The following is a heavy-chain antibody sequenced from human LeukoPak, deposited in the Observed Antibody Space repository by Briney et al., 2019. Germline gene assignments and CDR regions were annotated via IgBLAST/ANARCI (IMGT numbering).Heavy chain of an antibody. CDR3: ARDSGDGYNYGPGYYGMDV. J-gene: IGHJ6*02. V-gene: IGHV4-61*01. D-gene: IGHD5-24*01. CDR2: IYYSGST. Sequence: TSETLSLTCTVSGGSVSSGSYYWSWIRQPPGKGLEWIGYIYYSGSTNYNPSLKSRVTISVDTSKNQFSLKLSSVTAADTAVYYCARDSGDGYNYGPGYYGMDVWGQGTTVTVSS. CDR1: GGSVSSGSYY.